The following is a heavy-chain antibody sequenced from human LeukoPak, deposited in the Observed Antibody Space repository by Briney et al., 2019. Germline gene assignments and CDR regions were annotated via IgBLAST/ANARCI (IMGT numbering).Heavy chain of an antibody. CDR3: ASIPRYYDILTGYFDGYYYYGMDV. V-gene: IGHV4-34*01. J-gene: IGHJ6*02. Sequence: SETLSLTCAVYGGSFSGYYWSWIRQPPGKGLEWIGEINHSGSTNYNPSLKSRVTISVDTSKNQFSLKLSSVTAADTAVYYCASIPRYYDILTGYFDGYYYYGMDVWGQGTTVTVS. D-gene: IGHD3-9*01. CDR2: INHSGST. CDR1: GGSFSGYY.